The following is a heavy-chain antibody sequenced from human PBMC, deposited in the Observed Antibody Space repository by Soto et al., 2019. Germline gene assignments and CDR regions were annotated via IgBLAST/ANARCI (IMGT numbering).Heavy chain of an antibody. CDR2: ISAYNGNT. CDR3: AGGIAVQPAYYYYGMDV. J-gene: IGHJ6*02. CDR1: GYTFTSYG. Sequence: ASVKVSCKASGYTFTSYGISWVRQAPGQGLEWMGWISAYNGNTNYAQKLQGRVTMTTDTSTSTAYMELRSLRSDDTAVYYCAGGIAVQPAYYYYGMDVWGQGTTVTVSS. V-gene: IGHV1-18*04. D-gene: IGHD3-16*01.